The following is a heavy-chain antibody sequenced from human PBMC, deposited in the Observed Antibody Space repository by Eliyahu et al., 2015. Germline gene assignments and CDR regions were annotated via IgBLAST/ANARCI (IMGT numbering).Heavy chain of an antibody. CDR2: IFSNDEK. CDR3: ARILPSHFWSGSGGSFDI. CDR1: GFSXSNAXMG. V-gene: IGHV2-26*01. D-gene: IGHD3-3*02. Sequence: QVTLKESGPVLVKPTETLTLTCTVSGFSXSNAXMGVSWXRQPPGKALXWLAHIFSNDEKSYSTSLKSRLTISKDTXKSQVVLTMTNMDPVDTATYYCARILPSHFWSGSGGSFDIWGQGTMVTVSS. J-gene: IGHJ3*02.